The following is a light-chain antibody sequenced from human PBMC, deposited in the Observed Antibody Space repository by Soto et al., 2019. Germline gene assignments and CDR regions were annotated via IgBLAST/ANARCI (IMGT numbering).Light chain of an antibody. CDR1: PSDVGGSNS. V-gene: IGLV2-8*01. Sequence: QSVLTQPPSASGSPGQSVTISCTGTPSDVGGSNSVSWYQQHPGKAPNLMIYDVNKRPSGVPDRFSGSKSSNTASLTVSGLQAADEAYYFCSSYAPSDVVFGGGTKVTVL. CDR3: SSYAPSDVV. CDR2: DVN. J-gene: IGLJ2*01.